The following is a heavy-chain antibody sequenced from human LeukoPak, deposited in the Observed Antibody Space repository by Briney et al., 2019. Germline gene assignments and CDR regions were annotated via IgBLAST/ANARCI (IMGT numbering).Heavy chain of an antibody. V-gene: IGHV3-7*02. J-gene: IGHJ5*02. CDR1: GFTFSCYW. CDR3: ARLVGCSSTSCYAGDWFDP. Sequence: RGSLRLSCAASGFTFSCYWMSWVRQAPGKGLEWVADIHANGGEKYYIDSVKGRFTISRDNAKNSLYLQMNSLTAEDTAVYYCARLVGCSSTSCYAGDWFDPWGQGTLVTVSS. CDR2: IHANGGEK. D-gene: IGHD2-2*01.